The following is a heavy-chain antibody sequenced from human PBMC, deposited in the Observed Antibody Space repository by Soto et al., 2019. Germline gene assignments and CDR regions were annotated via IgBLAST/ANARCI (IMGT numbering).Heavy chain of an antibody. Sequence: PSETLSLTCTVSGGSISSSSYYWGWIRQPPGKGLEWIGSIYYSGSTSYNPSLKSRVTISVDTSKNQFSLKLNSVTAADTSVYYCARIDYYYDSGNDYWGQGTLVTVSS. D-gene: IGHD3-10*01. V-gene: IGHV4-39*01. CDR1: GGSISSSSYY. J-gene: IGHJ4*02. CDR3: ARIDYYYDSGNDY. CDR2: IYYSGST.